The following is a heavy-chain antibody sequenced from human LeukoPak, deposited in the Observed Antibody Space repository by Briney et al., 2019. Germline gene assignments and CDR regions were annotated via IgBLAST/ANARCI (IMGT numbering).Heavy chain of an antibody. J-gene: IGHJ4*02. Sequence: GGPLRFSGAASGFTFSGYEMNWVRQAPAKGLEWVGVICYDGNNKYYADSVKGRFTMYRDNSKNTLYLQMNSLRAEDTAVCYCARGSGGYYNYFDYWGQGTLVTVSS. D-gene: IGHD3-22*01. CDR2: ICYDGNNK. CDR1: GFTFSGYE. V-gene: IGHV3-33*08. CDR3: ARGSGGYYNYFDY.